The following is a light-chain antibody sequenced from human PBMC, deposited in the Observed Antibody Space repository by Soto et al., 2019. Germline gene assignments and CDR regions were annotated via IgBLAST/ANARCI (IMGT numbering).Light chain of an antibody. Sequence: DIQMTQSPSYVSATVGDRVTIACRASHGISKWVAWYQQKPGKAPKLLIFAASSLHSGVPSRFSGSGSGTEFPLAITGLQPEDSATYYCQQAKNFPLTFGGGTTVEIK. J-gene: IGKJ4*01. CDR2: AAS. V-gene: IGKV1-12*01. CDR1: HGISKW. CDR3: QQAKNFPLT.